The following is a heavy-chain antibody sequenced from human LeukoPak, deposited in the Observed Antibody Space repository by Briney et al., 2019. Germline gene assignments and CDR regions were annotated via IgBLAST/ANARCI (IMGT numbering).Heavy chain of an antibody. V-gene: IGHV4-30-4*01. CDR2: IYHSRST. D-gene: IGHD4/OR15-4a*01. CDR1: GRSISSGDYY. Sequence: SETLSLTCTVSGRSISSGDYYWTWIRQPPGKGLEWMGCIYHSRSTYYSPSLRSRVIISVDTSKNQFSLKMNSVTAADTAVYYCARADFGHFFDYWGQGTPVTVSS. J-gene: IGHJ4*02. CDR3: ARADFGHFFDY.